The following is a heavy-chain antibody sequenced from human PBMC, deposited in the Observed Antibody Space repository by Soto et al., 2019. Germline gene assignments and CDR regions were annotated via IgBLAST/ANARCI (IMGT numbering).Heavy chain of an antibody. CDR2: INPNSGGT. V-gene: IGHV1-2*02. Sequence: QAPGQGLEWMGWINPNSGGTNYAQKFQGRVTMTRDTSISTAYMEVSRLRSDDTAVYYCARAVSTLLYYFDCWGQGTLVTVSS. CDR3: ARAVSTLLYYFDC. D-gene: IGHD4-17*01. J-gene: IGHJ4*02.